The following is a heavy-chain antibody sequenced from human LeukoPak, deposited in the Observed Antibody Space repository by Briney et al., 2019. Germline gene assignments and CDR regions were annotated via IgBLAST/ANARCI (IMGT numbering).Heavy chain of an antibody. CDR2: INHSGST. CDR3: ARGIAARY. Sequence: SSGTLSLTCAVYGGSFSGYYWSWIRQPPGKGLEWIGEINHSGSTNYNPSLKSRVTISVDTSKNQFSMKLSSVTAADTAVYYCARGIAARYGGQGPLVTVSS. D-gene: IGHD6-6*01. CDR1: GGSFSGYY. V-gene: IGHV4-34*01. J-gene: IGHJ4*02.